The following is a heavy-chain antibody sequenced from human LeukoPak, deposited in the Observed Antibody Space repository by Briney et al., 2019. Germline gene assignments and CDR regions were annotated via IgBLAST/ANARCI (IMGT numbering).Heavy chain of an antibody. J-gene: IGHJ4*02. CDR1: GFTGSSNY. V-gene: IGHV3-53*01. CDR3: AKDEVPAGYSSSWSGGYFDY. D-gene: IGHD6-13*01. CDR2: IYYGGST. Sequence: GSLRLSCAASGFTGSSNYISWVRQAPGKGLEGVSGIYYGGSTYYADSVKGRFTISRDNSKNTLYLQMNSLRAEDTAVYYCAKDEVPAGYSSSWSGGYFDYWGQGTLVTVSS.